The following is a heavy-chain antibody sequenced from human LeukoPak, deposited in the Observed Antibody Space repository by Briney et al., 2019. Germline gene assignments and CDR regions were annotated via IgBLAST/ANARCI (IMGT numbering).Heavy chain of an antibody. CDR3: ARGSGSTWYPSYGLDV. J-gene: IGHJ6*04. D-gene: IGHD6-13*01. V-gene: IGHV3-48*03. CDR1: GFTVSSYE. Sequence: PGGSLRLSCAAFGFTVSSYEMSWVRQAPGKGLEWVSHISISGPTIYYADSVKGRFTISSDNAKNSLFLQMNSLRAEDTAVYYCARGSGSTWYPSYGLDVWGKGTTVTVSS. CDR2: ISISGPTI.